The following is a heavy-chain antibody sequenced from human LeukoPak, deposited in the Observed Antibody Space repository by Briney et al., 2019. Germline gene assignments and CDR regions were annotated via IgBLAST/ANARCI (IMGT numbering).Heavy chain of an antibody. CDR1: GFTFSSYA. CDR3: ARETTGSHSAFDI. Sequence: GGSLRLSCAASGFTFSSYAMSWVRQAPGEGLEWVALISDGGSEKYYAGSVKGRFTLSRNNSKNMVYLQMNSLRAEDTALYYCARETTGSHSAFDIWGQGSMVIVSS. CDR2: ISDGGSEK. J-gene: IGHJ3*02. V-gene: IGHV3-30*04. D-gene: IGHD1-26*01.